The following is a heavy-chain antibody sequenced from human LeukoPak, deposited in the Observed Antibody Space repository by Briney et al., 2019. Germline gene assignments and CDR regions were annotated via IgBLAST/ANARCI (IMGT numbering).Heavy chain of an antibody. D-gene: IGHD3-10*01. Sequence: GGSLRLSCAASGFTFSSYWMTWVRQAPGKGLEWVASIKYDGTEKYYVDSAKGRFTISRDNAKNSLYLQLNSLRVEDAAVYYCARGPSYFIHWGQGTLVTVSS. V-gene: IGHV3-7*04. CDR1: GFTFSSYW. J-gene: IGHJ4*02. CDR2: IKYDGTEK. CDR3: ARGPSYFIH.